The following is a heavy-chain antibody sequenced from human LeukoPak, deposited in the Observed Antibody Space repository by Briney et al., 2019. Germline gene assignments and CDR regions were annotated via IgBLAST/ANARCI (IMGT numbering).Heavy chain of an antibody. CDR1: GFTFSSYS. D-gene: IGHD3-10*02. Sequence: GGSLRLSCAASGFTFSSYSMNWVRQAPGKGLEWVSYISSSSSTIYYADSVKGRFTISRDNAKNSLYLQMNSLRAEDTAVYYCARRGPGVRGVSDIIDYWGQGTLVTVSS. V-gene: IGHV3-48*01. J-gene: IGHJ4*02. CDR2: ISSSSSTI. CDR3: ARRGPGVRGVSDIIDY.